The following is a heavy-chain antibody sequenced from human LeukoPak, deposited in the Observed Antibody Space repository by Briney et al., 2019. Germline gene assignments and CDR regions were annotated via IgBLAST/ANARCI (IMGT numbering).Heavy chain of an antibody. D-gene: IGHD3-3*01. Sequence: ASVKVSCKASGYTFTGYYMHWVGQAPGQGLEWMGWVNPNSGGTNYAQKFQGRVTMTRDTSISTAYMELSRLRSDDTAVYYCARDDGVGSPDYWGQGTLVTVSS. J-gene: IGHJ4*02. CDR1: GYTFTGYY. CDR2: VNPNSGGT. V-gene: IGHV1-2*02. CDR3: ARDDGVGSPDY.